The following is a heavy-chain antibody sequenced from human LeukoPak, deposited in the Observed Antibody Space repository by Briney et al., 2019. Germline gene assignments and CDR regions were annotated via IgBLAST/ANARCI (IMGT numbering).Heavy chain of an antibody. CDR1: GFTFSSYD. CDR2: IGTAGDT. Sequence: GGSLRLSCAASGFTFSSYDMHWVRQATGKGLEGVSAIGTAGDTYYPGSVKGRFTISRENAKNSLYLQMNSLRAGDTAVYYCARGSLKSYYDFWSGYYFDYWGQGTLVTVSS. V-gene: IGHV3-13*01. D-gene: IGHD3-3*01. J-gene: IGHJ4*02. CDR3: ARGSLKSYYDFWSGYYFDY.